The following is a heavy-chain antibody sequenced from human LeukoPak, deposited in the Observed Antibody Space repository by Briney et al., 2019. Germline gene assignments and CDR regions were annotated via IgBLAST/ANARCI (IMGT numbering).Heavy chain of an antibody. D-gene: IGHD6-6*01. CDR2: ISYDGSNK. V-gene: IGHV3-30-3*01. CDR3: ARSPEQLALYY. J-gene: IGHJ4*02. Sequence: GGSLRLSRAASGFTFSSYAMHWVRQAPGKGLEWVAVISYDGSNKYYADSVKGRFTISRDNSKNTLYLQMNSLRAEDTAVYYCARSPEQLALYYWGQGTLVTVSS. CDR1: GFTFSSYA.